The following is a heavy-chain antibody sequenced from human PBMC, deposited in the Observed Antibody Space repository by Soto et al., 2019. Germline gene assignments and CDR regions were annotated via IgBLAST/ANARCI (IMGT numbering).Heavy chain of an antibody. CDR3: AKFPGRKSSSGTPDY. CDR2: ISGSGGST. V-gene: IGHV3-23*01. D-gene: IGHD6-6*01. Sequence: EVQLLESGGDLVQPGGSLRLSCVASGITFSSYAMSWVRQAPGKGLEWVSAISGSGGSTYYADSVKGRFTISRDNSKNTLYLQMNSLRAEDTAVYYCAKFPGRKSSSGTPDYWGQGTLVTVSS. J-gene: IGHJ4*02. CDR1: GITFSSYA.